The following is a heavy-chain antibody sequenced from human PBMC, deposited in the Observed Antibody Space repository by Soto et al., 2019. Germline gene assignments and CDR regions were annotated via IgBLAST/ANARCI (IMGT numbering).Heavy chain of an antibody. D-gene: IGHD4-17*01. CDR2: ISGNTAII. Sequence: LSLTCTVSGGSISGYYWSWIRQPPGKGLEWVSFISGNTAIIKYVDSVKGRFTISRDNAKNSLYLQMNSLRAEDTAVYYCAREGMTTASAYYYYYGMDVWGQGTTVTVSS. V-gene: IGHV3-11*06. J-gene: IGHJ6*02. CDR1: GGSISGYY. CDR3: AREGMTTASAYYYYYGMDV.